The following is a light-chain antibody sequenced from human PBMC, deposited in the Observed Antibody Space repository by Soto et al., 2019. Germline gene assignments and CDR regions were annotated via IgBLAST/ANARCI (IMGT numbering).Light chain of an antibody. V-gene: IGKV3-20*01. J-gene: IGKJ1*01. Sequence: EIVLTQSPGTLSLSPGDRATLSCRASQSVSSSFLAWYQQKPCQAPRLLIYGASSRATGIPGRFSGSGSGTDFTLTISRLEPEDFAVYYCQQYDSSPWTFGQGTKVEIK. CDR3: QQYDSSPWT. CDR2: GAS. CDR1: QSVSSSF.